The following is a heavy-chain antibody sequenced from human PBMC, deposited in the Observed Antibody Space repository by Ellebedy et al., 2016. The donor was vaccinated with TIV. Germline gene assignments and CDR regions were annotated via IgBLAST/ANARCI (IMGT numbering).Heavy chain of an antibody. CDR3: ARERDYYGSGSYSYYFDY. J-gene: IGHJ4*02. Sequence: GESLKISXAASGFTFSSYSMNWVRQAPGKGLEWVSSISSSSSYIYYADSVKGRFTISRDNAKNSLYLQMNSLRAEDTAVYYCARERDYYGSGSYSYYFDYWGQGTLVTVSS. CDR2: ISSSSSYI. V-gene: IGHV3-21*01. D-gene: IGHD3-10*01. CDR1: GFTFSSYS.